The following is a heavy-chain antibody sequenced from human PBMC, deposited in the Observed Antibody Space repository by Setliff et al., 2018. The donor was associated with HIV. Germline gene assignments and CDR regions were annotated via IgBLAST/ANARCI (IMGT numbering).Heavy chain of an antibody. CDR3: GRLSETAMASFDS. CDR2: IYKSGTT. J-gene: IGHJ4*02. V-gene: IGHV4-59*08. Sequence: PSETLSLTCSVSGGSVNSYNWSWIRQPPGKGLEWIGYIYKSGTTNYSPSLKSRVTISAGPSKNQFSRKLTSVTAADTAVYYCGRLSETAMASFDSWGQGILVTVSS. CDR1: GGSVNSYN. D-gene: IGHD2-21*02.